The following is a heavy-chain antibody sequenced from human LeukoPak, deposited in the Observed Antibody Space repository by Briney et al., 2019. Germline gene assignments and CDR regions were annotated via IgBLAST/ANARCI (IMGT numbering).Heavy chain of an antibody. J-gene: IGHJ4*02. Sequence: GGSLRLSCVASGFTFSIYAMTWVRHTPGKGLEWVSTISSGGRTYYADSVKGRFTISRDNSKNTLYLHMNSLRAEDTALYYYAKDYSGSWYYFDYWGQGTLVTVSS. V-gene: IGHV3-23*01. CDR2: ISSGGRT. CDR3: AKDYSGSWYYFDY. D-gene: IGHD6-13*01. CDR1: GFTFSIYA.